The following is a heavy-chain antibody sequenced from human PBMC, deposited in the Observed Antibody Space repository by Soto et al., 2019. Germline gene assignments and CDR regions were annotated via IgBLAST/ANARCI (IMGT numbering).Heavy chain of an antibody. D-gene: IGHD6-6*01. J-gene: IGHJ6*02. V-gene: IGHV4-4*02. CDR3: ANIRAAARPPIGFHGLDV. CDR2: IYHSGGT. CDR1: GGSISGSYW. Sequence: QLHLQESGPGLVKPSGTLSLTCDVFGGSISGSYWWTWVRQAPGKGLEWIGEIYHSGGTVYNPSLGGRVTTSLDKSNSQVYLNLTSVTAADTAIYYCANIRAAARPPIGFHGLDVWGQGITVTV.